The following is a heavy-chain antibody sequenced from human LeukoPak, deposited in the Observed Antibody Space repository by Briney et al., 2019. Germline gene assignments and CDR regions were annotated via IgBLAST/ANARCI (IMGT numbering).Heavy chain of an antibody. D-gene: IGHD3-3*01. J-gene: IGHJ3*02. CDR1: GFTFSSYS. Sequence: GGSLRLSCAASGFTFSSYSMNWVRQAPGKGLEWVSSISSSSSYIYYADSVKGRFTISRDNAKNSLYLQMNSLRAEDTAVYYCARDRTEEDYDFWSGYFAFDIWGQGTMVTVSS. CDR2: ISSSSSYI. V-gene: IGHV3-21*01. CDR3: ARDRTEEDYDFWSGYFAFDI.